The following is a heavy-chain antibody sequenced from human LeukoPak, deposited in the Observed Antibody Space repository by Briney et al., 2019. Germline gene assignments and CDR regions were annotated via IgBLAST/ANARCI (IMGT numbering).Heavy chain of an antibody. Sequence: ASVKVSCKATGYTFTDYYMHWVRQAPGQGLEWMGWINPNSGGTNYAQKFQGRVTMTRDASISTAYMELSRLRSDDTAVYYCAYDILTGWFDPWGQGTLVTVSS. D-gene: IGHD3-9*01. CDR3: AYDILTGWFDP. CDR2: INPNSGGT. J-gene: IGHJ5*02. CDR1: GYTFTDYY. V-gene: IGHV1-2*02.